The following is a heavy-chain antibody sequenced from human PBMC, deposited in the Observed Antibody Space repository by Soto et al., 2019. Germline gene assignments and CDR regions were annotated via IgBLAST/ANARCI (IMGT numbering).Heavy chain of an antibody. V-gene: IGHV5-51*01. D-gene: IGHD6-13*01. Sequence: RASVNVSCKASGYTFTSYDINWVRQMPGKGLECMGIIYPGDSDTRYSPSFQGQVTISADKSISTAYLQWSSLKASDTAMYYCARTAAAGKYYYGMDVWGQGTTVTVSS. J-gene: IGHJ6*02. CDR2: IYPGDSDT. CDR3: ARTAAAGKYYYGMDV. CDR1: GYTFTSYD.